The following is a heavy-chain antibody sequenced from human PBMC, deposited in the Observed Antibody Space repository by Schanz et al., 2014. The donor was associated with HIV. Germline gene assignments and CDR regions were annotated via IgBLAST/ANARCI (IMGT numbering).Heavy chain of an antibody. D-gene: IGHD1-20*01. Sequence: QVQLVQSGAEVKKPGSSVKVSCKASGGTFSIYAISWVRQAPGQGLEWMGGIIHIFGTTNYAPKFQGRVTITADKSTSTAYMERSSLRSEDTAVYFCAGRYNWNDEEGGGEYNWFDPWGQGTLVTVSS. J-gene: IGHJ5*02. CDR3: AGRYNWNDEEGGGEYNWFDP. CDR1: GGTFSIYA. CDR2: IIHIFGTT. V-gene: IGHV1-69*06.